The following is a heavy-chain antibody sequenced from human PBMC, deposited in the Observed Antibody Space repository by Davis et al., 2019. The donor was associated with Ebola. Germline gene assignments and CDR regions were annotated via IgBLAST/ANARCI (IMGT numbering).Heavy chain of an antibody. CDR1: GGSISSYY. CDR2: IYYSGST. CDR3: AGVNYDFWSGYANWFDP. Sequence: MPSETLSLTCTVSGGSISSYYWSWIRQPPGKGLEWIGYIYYSGSTNYNPSLKSRVTISVDTSKNQFSLKLSSVTAADTAVYYCAGVNYDFWSGYANWFDPWGQGTLVTVSS. J-gene: IGHJ5*02. V-gene: IGHV4-59*01. D-gene: IGHD3-3*01.